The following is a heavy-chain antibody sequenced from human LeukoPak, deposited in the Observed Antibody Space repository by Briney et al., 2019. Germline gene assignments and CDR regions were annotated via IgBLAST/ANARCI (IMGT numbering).Heavy chain of an antibody. J-gene: IGHJ5*02. CDR2: INHSGST. V-gene: IGHV4-34*01. CDR1: GGSFSGYY. CDR3: ARMRDPNWEFADNWFDP. Sequence: KASETLSLTCAVYGGSFSGYYWSWIRQPPGKGLEWIGEINHSGSTNYNPSLKSRVTISVDTSKNQFSLKLSSVTAADTAVYYCARMRDPNWEFADNWFDPWGQGTLVTVSS. D-gene: IGHD7-27*01.